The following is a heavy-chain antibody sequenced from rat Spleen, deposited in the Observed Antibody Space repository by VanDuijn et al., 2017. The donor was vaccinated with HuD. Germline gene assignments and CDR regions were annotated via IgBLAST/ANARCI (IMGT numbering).Heavy chain of an antibody. CDR1: GFTFSDYY. D-gene: IGHD1-11*01. CDR2: ISYDGSNT. Sequence: EVQFVESDGGLVEPGRSLKLSCAASGFTFSDYYMAWVRQAPTKGLEWVATISYDGSNTYYRDSVRGRFTISRDNAKSTLYLQMDSLRSEDTATYYCARPRNYGGPLDYWGQGVMVTVSS. CDR3: ARPRNYGGPLDY. J-gene: IGHJ2*01. V-gene: IGHV5-7*01.